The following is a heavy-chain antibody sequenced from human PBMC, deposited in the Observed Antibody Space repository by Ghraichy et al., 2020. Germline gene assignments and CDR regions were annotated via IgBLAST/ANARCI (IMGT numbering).Heavy chain of an antibody. CDR2: IYYSGST. CDR1: GGSISSSSYY. J-gene: IGHJ3*02. V-gene: IGHV4-39*01. CDR3: ATHSSGVPGAFDI. D-gene: IGHD3-22*01. Sequence: GSLSLTCTVSGGSISSSSYYWGWIRQPPGKGLEWIGSIYYSGSTYYNPSLKSRVTISVDTSKNQFSLKLSSVTAADTAVYYCATHSSGVPGAFDIWGQGTMVTVSS.